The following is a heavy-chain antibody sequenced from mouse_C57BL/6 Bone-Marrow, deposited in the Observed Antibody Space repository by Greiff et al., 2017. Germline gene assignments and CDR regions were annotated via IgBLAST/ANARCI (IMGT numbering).Heavy chain of an antibody. CDR2: IYPGGGAT. Sequence: QVQLQQSGPELVKPGASVTISCKASGYAFTSSWMHWVKQRPGKGLEWIGLIYPGGGATNYNGKFKGQATLTADKSSSTAYMQLSILTSEASAVSLCGVRYSYSFAYWGQRTLVTVSA. V-gene: IGHV1-82*01. D-gene: IGHD2-12*01. CDR1: GYAFTSSW. CDR3: GVRYSYSFAY. J-gene: IGHJ3*01.